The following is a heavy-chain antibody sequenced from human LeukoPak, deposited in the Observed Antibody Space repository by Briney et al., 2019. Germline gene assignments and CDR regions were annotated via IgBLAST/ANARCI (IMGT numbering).Heavy chain of an antibody. Sequence: GASVKVSCKVSGYTLTELSTHWVRQAPGKGLEWMGGFDPEDGETIYAQKFQGRVTMTEDTSTDTAYMELSSLRSEDTAVYYRATAPILAYLYSSGWYTPFDYWGQGTLVTVSS. CDR1: GYTLTELS. CDR3: ATAPILAYLYSSGWYTPFDY. CDR2: FDPEDGET. D-gene: IGHD6-19*01. J-gene: IGHJ4*02. V-gene: IGHV1-24*01.